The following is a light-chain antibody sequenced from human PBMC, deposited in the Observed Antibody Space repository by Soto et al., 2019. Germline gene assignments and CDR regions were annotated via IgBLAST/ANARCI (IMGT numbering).Light chain of an antibody. Sequence: DIQMTQSPSTLSASVGDSVTITCRASQRISTRLAWYQQTPGQAPKVLIYDASNMERGVPSRFSGSGSGTEFILTISSLQPDDFTTYYCQHYGGMWAFGQGTKVDIK. CDR3: QHYGGMWA. J-gene: IGKJ1*01. V-gene: IGKV1-5*01. CDR1: QRISTR. CDR2: DAS.